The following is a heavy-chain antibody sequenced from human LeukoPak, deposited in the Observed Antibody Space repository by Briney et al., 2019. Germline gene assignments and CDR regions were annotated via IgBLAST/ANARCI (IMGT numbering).Heavy chain of an antibody. CDR1: GFTFSSYA. J-gene: IGHJ5*02. CDR2: ISGSGGST. Sequence: HPGGSLRLSCAASGFTFSSYAMSWVRQAPGKGLEWVSAISGSGGSTYYADSVKGRFTISKDNSKNTLYLQMNSLRAEDTAVYYCAKGLSGWSPFDPWGQGTLVTVSS. D-gene: IGHD6-19*01. CDR3: AKGLSGWSPFDP. V-gene: IGHV3-23*01.